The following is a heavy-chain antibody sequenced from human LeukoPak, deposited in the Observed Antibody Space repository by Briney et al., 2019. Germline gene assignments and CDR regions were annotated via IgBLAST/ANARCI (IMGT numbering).Heavy chain of an antibody. D-gene: IGHD3-3*01. CDR2: MNPNSGNT. CDR1: GYTFTSYD. V-gene: IGHV1-8*01. J-gene: IGHJ6*02. Sequence: ASVKVSCKASGYTFTSYDINWVRQATGQGLEWMGWMNPNSGNTGYAQKFQGRVTMTRNTSISTAYMELSSLRSEDTAVYYCARFRNYDFWSGYRTFYYYYGMDVWGQGTTVTVSS. CDR3: ARFRNYDFWSGYRTFYYYYGMDV.